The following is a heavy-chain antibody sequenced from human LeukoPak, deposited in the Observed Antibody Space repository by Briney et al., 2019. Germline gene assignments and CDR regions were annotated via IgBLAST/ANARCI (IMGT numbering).Heavy chain of an antibody. Sequence: GGSLRLSCAASGFTFSSYAMSWVRQAPGKGLGWVSAIRGSGGSTYYADSVKGRFTISRDNSKNTLYLQMNSLRAEDTAVYYCAKEIAIFGVVIDFDYWGQGTLVTVSS. V-gene: IGHV3-23*01. CDR3: AKEIAIFGVVIDFDY. CDR2: IRGSGGST. J-gene: IGHJ4*02. D-gene: IGHD3-3*01. CDR1: GFTFSSYA.